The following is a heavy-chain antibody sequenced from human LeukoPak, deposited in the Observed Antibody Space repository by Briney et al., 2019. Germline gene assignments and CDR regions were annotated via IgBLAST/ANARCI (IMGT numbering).Heavy chain of an antibody. CDR3: AKGERLRDIDFDY. V-gene: IGHV3-23*01. D-gene: IGHD6-25*01. Sequence: PGGSLRLSCAASGFTFDDYAMHWVRQAPGEGLEWVSTIGANGGHTYYADSVKGRFTISRDNSKNTLYLQMNSLRAEDTAVYYCAKGERLRDIDFDYWGQGTLVTVSS. CDR2: IGANGGHT. CDR1: GFTFDDYA. J-gene: IGHJ4*02.